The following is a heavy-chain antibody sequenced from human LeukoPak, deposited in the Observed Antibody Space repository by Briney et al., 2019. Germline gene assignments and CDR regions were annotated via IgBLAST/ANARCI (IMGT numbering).Heavy chain of an antibody. CDR3: ARDLSSSWSLDY. J-gene: IGHJ4*02. CDR1: GFTSSSYG. V-gene: IGHV3-30*03. CDR2: ISYDGSHE. D-gene: IGHD6-13*01. Sequence: AGRSLRLSCAASGFTSSSYGMHWVRQAPGKGLEWVAVISYDGSHECYADSVKGRFTISRDSSKSTLYLQMNSLRAEDTAVYYCARDLSSSWSLDYWGQGTLVTVSS.